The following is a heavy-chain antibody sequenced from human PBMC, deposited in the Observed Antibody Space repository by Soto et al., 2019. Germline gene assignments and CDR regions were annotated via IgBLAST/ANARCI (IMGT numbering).Heavy chain of an antibody. Sequence: GGSLRLSCSASGFSISDYAMSWVRQAPGKGLEWVSSISDSGTKTFYADSVKGRFAISRDTSKNTVYMQMNNLRVEDTALYYCAKDGNRKDDYWSQGTVVTVSS. V-gene: IGHV3-23*01. J-gene: IGHJ4*02. CDR3: AKDGNRKDDY. CDR2: ISDSGTKT. CDR1: GFSISDYA.